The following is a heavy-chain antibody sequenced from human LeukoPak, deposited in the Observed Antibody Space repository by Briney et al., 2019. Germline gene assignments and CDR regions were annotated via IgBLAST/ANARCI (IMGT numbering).Heavy chain of an antibody. Sequence: PSETLSLTCTVSGGSINNYYWSWIRQPPGKGLEWIGYIHYSGSTNYNPSLKSRVTISVDTSKNQFSLKLSSVTAADTAVYYCAREGTAAAGTPWGAFDIWGQGTMVTVSS. J-gene: IGHJ3*02. CDR2: IHYSGST. V-gene: IGHV4-59*01. CDR3: AREGTAAAGTPWGAFDI. CDR1: GGSINNYY. D-gene: IGHD6-13*01.